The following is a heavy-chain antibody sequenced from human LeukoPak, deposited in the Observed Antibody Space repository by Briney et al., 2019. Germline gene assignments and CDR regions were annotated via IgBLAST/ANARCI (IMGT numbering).Heavy chain of an antibody. J-gene: IGHJ4*02. V-gene: IGHV3-7*01. Sequence: GGSLRLSCAASGFTFSRYWMSWVRQAPGKGLEWVANIKEDGSEKYYVDSVKGRFTISRDNAKNSLYLQMNSLRAEDTAMYYCASPIAVAADWGQGTLVTVSS. D-gene: IGHD6-19*01. CDR3: ASPIAVAAD. CDR1: GFTFSRYW. CDR2: IKEDGSEK.